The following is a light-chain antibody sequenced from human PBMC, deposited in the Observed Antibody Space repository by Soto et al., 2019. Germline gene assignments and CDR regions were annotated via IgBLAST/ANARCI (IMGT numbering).Light chain of an antibody. J-gene: IGKJ1*01. CDR3: MQATHWPFT. V-gene: IGKV2-30*02. CDR1: QSRAHSAGNTS. Sequence: DVGMTRSPLSPAVTLGQPASISCRASQSRAHSAGNTSLRWFQPRPGQSPRRLIYKVSDRDSGVPDRFSGSGSGTDFTLKISRVEAEDVGVYYCMQATHWPFTFGQGTKV. CDR2: KVS.